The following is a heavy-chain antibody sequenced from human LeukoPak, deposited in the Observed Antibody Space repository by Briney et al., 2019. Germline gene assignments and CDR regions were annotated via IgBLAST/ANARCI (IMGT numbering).Heavy chain of an antibody. Sequence: PGRSLRLSCAASGFNLDDYAMHWVRQAPGKGLEWVSSISWDSGSSVYVDSVKGRFTISRDNAKNSLYPQMDSLTPEDSALYYCVKDLRLDLHLDTFHIWGRGTRVTVSS. J-gene: IGHJ3*02. CDR1: GFNLDDYA. V-gene: IGHV3-9*01. CDR3: VKDLRLDLHLDTFHI. CDR2: ISWDSGSS. D-gene: IGHD1-1*01.